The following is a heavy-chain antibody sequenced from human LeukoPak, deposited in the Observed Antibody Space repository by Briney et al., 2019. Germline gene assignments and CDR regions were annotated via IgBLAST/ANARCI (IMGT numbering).Heavy chain of an antibody. J-gene: IGHJ4*02. CDR1: GFTFTRYW. CDR2: IKQDGSQQ. CDR3: SNGIYSSSY. V-gene: IGHV3-7*01. Sequence: PGGSLSLSCATSGFTFTRYWKSWIRQAPRKGLEWVANIKQDGSQQYYLDSVEGRFTISRDNAKNSLYLQMNNLRAEDTAVYYCSNGIYSSSYWGQGTLVTVSS. D-gene: IGHD6-6*01.